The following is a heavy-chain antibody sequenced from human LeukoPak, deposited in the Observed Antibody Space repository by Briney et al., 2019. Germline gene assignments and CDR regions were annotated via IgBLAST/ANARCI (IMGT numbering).Heavy chain of an antibody. CDR1: GGSISSYY. CDR3: ARGRIAVAGTGDWFDP. D-gene: IGHD6-19*01. J-gene: IGHJ5*02. V-gene: IGHV4-4*07. CDR2: IYTSGST. Sequence: SETLSLTCTVSGGSISSYYWSWIRQPAGKGLEWIGRIYTSGSTNYNPSLKSRVTISVDTSKNQFSLKLSSVTAADTAVYYCARGRIAVAGTGDWFDPWGQGTLVTVSS.